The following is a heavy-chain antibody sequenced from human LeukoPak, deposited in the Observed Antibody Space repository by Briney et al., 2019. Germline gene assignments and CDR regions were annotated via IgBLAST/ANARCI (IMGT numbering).Heavy chain of an antibody. Sequence: ASVKVSCKASGYTFSSYDISWVRQAHGQGLEWMGWISGHNDNINYAQKVQGRVTMTTDTSTNTAYMELRSLRPDDTAVYYCARVYYDSSGYYAPADNWGQGTLVTVSS. D-gene: IGHD3-22*01. V-gene: IGHV1-18*01. CDR2: ISGHNDNI. J-gene: IGHJ4*02. CDR3: ARVYYDSSGYYAPADN. CDR1: GYTFSSYD.